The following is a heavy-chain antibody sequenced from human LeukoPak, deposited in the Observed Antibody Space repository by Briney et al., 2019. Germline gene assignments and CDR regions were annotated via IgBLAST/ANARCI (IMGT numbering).Heavy chain of an antibody. CDR3: ARALDYDSSAYRL. V-gene: IGHV4-61*02. J-gene: IGHJ3*01. CDR1: GGSISSSSYY. CDR2: IYTDGST. D-gene: IGHD3-22*01. Sequence: SETLSLTCTVSGGSISSSSYYWSWIRQPAGKGLEWIGRIYTDGSTNYNPSLKSRVTISVDTSKNHFSLTLTSVTAADTAVYYCARALDYDSSAYRLWGQGTMVTVSS.